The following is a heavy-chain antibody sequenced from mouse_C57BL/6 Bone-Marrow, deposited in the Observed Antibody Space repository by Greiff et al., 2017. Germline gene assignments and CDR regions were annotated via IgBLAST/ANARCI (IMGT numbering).Heavy chain of an antibody. D-gene: IGHD6-1*01. CDR2: ISGGGGNT. CDR1: GFTFSSYT. Sequence: DVMLVESGGGLVKPGGSLKLSCAASGFTFSSYTMSWVHQTPEKRLEWVATISGGGGNTYYPDSVKGRFTISRDNAKNTLYLQMSSLRSEDTALYYCARRGAAGYFDFWGTGTTVTVSS. V-gene: IGHV5-9*01. CDR3: ARRGAAGYFDF. J-gene: IGHJ1*03.